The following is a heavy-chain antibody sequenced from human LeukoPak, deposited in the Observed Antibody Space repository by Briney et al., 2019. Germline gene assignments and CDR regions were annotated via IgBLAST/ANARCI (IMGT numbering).Heavy chain of an antibody. V-gene: IGHV1-2*02. Sequence: ASVKVSCKASGYTFTGDYMRWVRQASGQGLEWMGWINPNSGGTNYAQKFQGRVTMTRDTSISTAYMELSRLRSDDTAVYYSARAILRPNWIDPWGQGTLVTVSS. D-gene: IGHD5/OR15-5a*01. CDR1: GYTFTGDY. CDR2: INPNSGGT. CDR3: ARAILRPNWIDP. J-gene: IGHJ5*02.